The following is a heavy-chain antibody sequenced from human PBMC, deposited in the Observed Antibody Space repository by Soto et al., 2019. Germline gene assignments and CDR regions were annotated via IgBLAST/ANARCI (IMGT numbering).Heavy chain of an antibody. J-gene: IGHJ5*02. D-gene: IGHD6-6*01. Sequence: PSETLSLTCAVYGGSFSGYYWSWIRQPPGKGLEWIGEINHSGSTNYNPSLKSRVTISVDTSKNQFSLKLSSVTAADTAVYYCARGRLTLIAARPSWFDPWGQGTLVTVSS. CDR1: GGSFSGYY. V-gene: IGHV4-34*01. CDR3: ARGRLTLIAARPSWFDP. CDR2: INHSGST.